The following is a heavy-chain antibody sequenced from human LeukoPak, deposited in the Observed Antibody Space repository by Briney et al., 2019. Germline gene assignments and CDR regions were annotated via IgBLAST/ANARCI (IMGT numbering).Heavy chain of an antibody. Sequence: SETLSLTCTVSGGSISSGDYYWSWIRQPPGKGLEWIGYIYYSGSTYYNPSLKSRVTISVDTSKNQFSLKLSSVTAAGTAVYYCARELGVVVPAATFDYFDYWGQGTLVTVSS. CDR1: GGSISSGDYY. CDR3: ARELGVVVPAATFDYFDY. CDR2: IYYSGST. V-gene: IGHV4-30-4*08. D-gene: IGHD2-2*01. J-gene: IGHJ4*02.